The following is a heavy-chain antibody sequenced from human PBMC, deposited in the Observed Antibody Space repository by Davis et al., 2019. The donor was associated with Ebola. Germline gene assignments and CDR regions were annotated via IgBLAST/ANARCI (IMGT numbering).Heavy chain of an antibody. Sequence: GESLKISCAASGFIVSDKYMSWVRQAPGKGLEWVSVIYRDGRTYYADSVKGRFTISRDNSNNTVFLQMNSVGGDDTADYYCARHVYGDFWFFDLWGRGTRVTVSS. CDR1: GFIVSDKY. J-gene: IGHJ2*01. CDR3: ARHVYGDFWFFDL. D-gene: IGHD4-17*01. V-gene: IGHV3-53*01. CDR2: IYRDGRT.